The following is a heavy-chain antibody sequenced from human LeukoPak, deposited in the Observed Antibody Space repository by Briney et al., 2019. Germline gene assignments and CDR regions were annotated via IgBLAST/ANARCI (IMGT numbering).Heavy chain of an antibody. CDR1: GFTFTSSA. CDR3: AAAQYYYDSSGYYSPPGY. V-gene: IGHV1-58*02. J-gene: IGHJ4*02. CDR2: IVVGGGNT. Sequence: SVKVSCKASGFTFTSSAMQWVRQARGQRLEWIGWIVVGGGNTNYAQKFQERVTITRDMSTSTAYMELSSLRSEDTAVYYCAAAQYYYDSSGYYSPPGYWGQGTLVTVSS. D-gene: IGHD3-22*01.